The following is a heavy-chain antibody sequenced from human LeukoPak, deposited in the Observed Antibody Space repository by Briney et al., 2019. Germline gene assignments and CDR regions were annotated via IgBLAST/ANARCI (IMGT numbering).Heavy chain of an antibody. D-gene: IGHD1-20*01. CDR1: GYTFTVYD. J-gene: IGHJ5*02. CDR2: INPNSGGT. CDR3: ARGPYNWNLGYWFDP. V-gene: IGHV1-2*03. Sequence: LGASVKVSCKASGYTFTVYDMHWVRQAPGQGLEWMGWINPNSGGTNYAQKFQGRVTMTRDTSISTAYMELSRLRSDDTAVYYCARGPYNWNLGYWFDPWGQGTLVTVSS.